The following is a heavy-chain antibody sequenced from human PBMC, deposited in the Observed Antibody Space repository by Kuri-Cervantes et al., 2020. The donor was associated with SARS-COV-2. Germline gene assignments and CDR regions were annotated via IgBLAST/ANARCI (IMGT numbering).Heavy chain of an antibody. V-gene: IGHV4-31*02. Sequence: SCTVSGGSISSGGYYWSWIRQHPGKGLERIGYIYYSGSTYYNPSLKSRVTISVDTSKNQFSLKLSSVTAADTAVYYCMRDTPPLEWLYTGMDVWGQGTTVTVSS. CDR2: IYYSGST. CDR3: MRDTPPLEWLYTGMDV. J-gene: IGHJ6*02. CDR1: GGSISSGGYY. D-gene: IGHD3-3*01.